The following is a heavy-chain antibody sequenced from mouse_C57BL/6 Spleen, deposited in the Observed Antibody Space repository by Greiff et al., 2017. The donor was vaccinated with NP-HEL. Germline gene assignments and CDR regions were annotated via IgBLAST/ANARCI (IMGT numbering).Heavy chain of an antibody. CDR1: GFTFSDYY. Sequence: EVKVEESGGGLVQPGGSLKLSCAASGFTFSDYYMYWVRQTPEKRLEWVAYISNGGGSTYYPDTVKGRFTISRDNAKNTLYLQMSRLKSEDTAMYYCARRIRPGYFDVWGTGTTVTVSS. CDR3: ARRIRPGYFDV. J-gene: IGHJ1*03. V-gene: IGHV5-12*01. CDR2: ISNGGGST.